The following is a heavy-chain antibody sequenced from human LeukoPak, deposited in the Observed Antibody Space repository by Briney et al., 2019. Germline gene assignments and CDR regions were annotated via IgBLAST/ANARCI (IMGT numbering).Heavy chain of an antibody. CDR2: INPSGGST. Sequence: GASVKVSCKASGGTFSSYAISWVRQAPGQGLEWMGIINPSGGSTSYAQKFQGRVTMTRDTSTSTVYMELSSLRSEDTAVYYCAGGYRATFDYWGQGTLVTVSS. J-gene: IGHJ4*02. CDR1: GGTFSSYA. V-gene: IGHV1-46*01. CDR3: AGGYRATFDY. D-gene: IGHD1-26*01.